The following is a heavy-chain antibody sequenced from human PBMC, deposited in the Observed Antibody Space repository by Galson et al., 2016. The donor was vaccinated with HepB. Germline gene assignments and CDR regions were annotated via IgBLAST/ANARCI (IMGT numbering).Heavy chain of an antibody. Sequence: ETLSLTCAVYAGSFSGYYWSWIRQSPGKGLEWIGEINHGGSTNYNPSLKSRVTISLATSKNQFSLKLSSVTAADPAVYFCARGPYYDSNAYHFYYMDVWGEGTTVTVSS. D-gene: IGHD3-22*01. CDR3: ARGPYYDSNAYHFYYMDV. V-gene: IGHV4-34*01. CDR1: AGSFSGYY. CDR2: INHGGST. J-gene: IGHJ6*03.